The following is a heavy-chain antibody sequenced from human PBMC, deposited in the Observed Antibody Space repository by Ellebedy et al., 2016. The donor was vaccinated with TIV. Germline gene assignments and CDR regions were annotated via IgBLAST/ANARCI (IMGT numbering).Heavy chain of an antibody. D-gene: IGHD3-10*01. Sequence: PGGSLRLSCAASGFTFSSYAMHWVRQAPGKGLEWVAVISYDGSNKYYADSVKGRFTISRDNSKNTLYLQMNSLRAEDTAVYYCASFTMVRGVMDYWGQGTLVTVSS. CDR1: GFTFSSYA. CDR3: ASFTMVRGVMDY. V-gene: IGHV3-30-3*01. J-gene: IGHJ4*02. CDR2: ISYDGSNK.